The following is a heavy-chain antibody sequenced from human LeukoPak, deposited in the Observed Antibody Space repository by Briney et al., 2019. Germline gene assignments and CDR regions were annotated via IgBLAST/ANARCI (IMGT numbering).Heavy chain of an antibody. V-gene: IGHV1-2*02. J-gene: IGHJ6*03. D-gene: IGHD6-19*01. CDR1: GYTFTGYY. Sequence: ASVKVSCKASGYTFTGYYMHWVRQAPGQGLEWMGWINPNSGGTNYAQKFQGRVTMTRDTSTSTAYMELRSLRSDDTAVYYCARDIAVAEYYYYYMDVWGKGTTVTISS. CDR3: ARDIAVAEYYYYYMDV. CDR2: INPNSGGT.